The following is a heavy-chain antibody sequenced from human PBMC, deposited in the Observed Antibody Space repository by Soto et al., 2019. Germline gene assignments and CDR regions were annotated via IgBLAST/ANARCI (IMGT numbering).Heavy chain of an antibody. D-gene: IGHD3-16*01. Sequence: VQLVESGGGVVQPGRSLRLSCAASGSTFSNYGMHWVRQAPGKGPEWVAVIWYDGSNKYYGESVKGRFSISRDNSKNTLYLDINSLRTEDTAVYYCARDGGRHGPSYFDSWGQGRLVIVSS. CDR3: ARDGGRHGPSYFDS. CDR1: GSTFSNYG. CDR2: IWYDGSNK. J-gene: IGHJ4*02. V-gene: IGHV3-33*01.